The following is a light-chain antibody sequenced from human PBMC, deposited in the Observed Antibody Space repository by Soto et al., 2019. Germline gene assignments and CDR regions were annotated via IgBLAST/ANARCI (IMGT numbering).Light chain of an antibody. CDR1: QGLLYISNNKNY. CDR3: KRYFFSKAT. J-gene: IGKJ4*01. Sequence: DIVMTQSPDSLAVSLGERATINCKSSQGLLYISNNKNYLAWYQQKPGQPPKLLIYWESTRESGVPDRLSGSGFGKHFTLKIRSLKLEDVAVYYCKRYFFSKATVGGGKKVDI. CDR2: WES. V-gene: IGKV4-1*01.